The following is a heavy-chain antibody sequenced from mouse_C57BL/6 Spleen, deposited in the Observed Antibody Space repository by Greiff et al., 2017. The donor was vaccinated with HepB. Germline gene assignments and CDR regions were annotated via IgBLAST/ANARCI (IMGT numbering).Heavy chain of an antibody. CDR2: INPSTGGT. CDR3: ARLDCDDGDWYFDV. D-gene: IGHD1-1*01. Sequence: EVQLQQSGPELVKPGASVKISCKASGYSFTGYYMNWVKQSPEKSLEWIGEINPSTGGTTYNQKFKAKATLTVDKSSSTAYMQLKSLTSEDSAVYYCARLDCDDGDWYFDVWGTGTTITVSS. CDR1: GYSFTGYY. J-gene: IGHJ1*03. V-gene: IGHV1-42*01.